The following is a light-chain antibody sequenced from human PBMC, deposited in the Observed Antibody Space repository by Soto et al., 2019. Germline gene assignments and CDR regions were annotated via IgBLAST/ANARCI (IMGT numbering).Light chain of an antibody. J-gene: IGKJ3*01. V-gene: IGKV1-33*01. CDR2: SAS. CDR1: QDIDKY. Sequence: DIEMTQSPPSLSASVGDRVTITCQASQDIDKYLNWYQQKPGKAPELLIYSASILETGGPSRFSGNGSGTDFTFTISTLQPEDVAAYYCQQYANLPRTVGPWTKVYIK. CDR3: QQYANLPRT.